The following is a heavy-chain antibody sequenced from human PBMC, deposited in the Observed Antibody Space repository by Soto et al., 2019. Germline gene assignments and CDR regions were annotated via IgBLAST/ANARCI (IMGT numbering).Heavy chain of an antibody. CDR3: ARGVGSGSYYNQYNWFDP. CDR2: ISAYNGNT. V-gene: IGHV1-18*01. J-gene: IGHJ5*02. CDR1: GYTFTNYG. Sequence: ASVKVSCKASGYTFTNYGICWVRQAPGKGLEWMGWISAYNGNTKYAQKLQGRVTMTTDTSTSTAYMELRSLRSDDTAVYYCARGVGSGSYYNQYNWFDPWGQGTLVTVSS. D-gene: IGHD3-10*01.